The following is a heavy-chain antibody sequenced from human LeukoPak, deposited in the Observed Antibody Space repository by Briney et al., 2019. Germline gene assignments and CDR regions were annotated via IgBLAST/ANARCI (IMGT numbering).Heavy chain of an antibody. V-gene: IGHV3-11*01. Sequence: KPGGSLRLSCAASGFSFSDSYMTWIRQAPGKGLECVAYISSSETTTWYADSVKGRFTISRDNAKKSLYLQMNNLSAEDTAVYYCVRVLAAGFRMDVWGQGTTVTISS. J-gene: IGHJ6*02. D-gene: IGHD6-13*01. CDR1: GFSFSDSY. CDR3: VRVLAAGFRMDV. CDR2: ISSSETTT.